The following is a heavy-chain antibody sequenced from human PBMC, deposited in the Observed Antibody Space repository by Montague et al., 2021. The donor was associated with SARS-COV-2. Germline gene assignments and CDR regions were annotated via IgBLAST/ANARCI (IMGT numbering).Heavy chain of an antibody. CDR3: ARSLGSGWAFFDY. CDR2: ISSSSSYI. V-gene: IGHV3-21*01. D-gene: IGHD6-19*01. Sequence: SLRLSCAASGFTFSSYRMNWVRQAPGKGLEWVSSISSSSSYIYYADSVKGRFTISRDNAKNSLYLQMNSLRAEDTAVYYCARSLGSGWAFFDYWGQGTLVTVSS. J-gene: IGHJ4*02. CDR1: GFTFSSYR.